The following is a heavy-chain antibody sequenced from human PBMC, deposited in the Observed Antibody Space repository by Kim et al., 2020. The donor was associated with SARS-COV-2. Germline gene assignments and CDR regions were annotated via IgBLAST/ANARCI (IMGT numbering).Heavy chain of an antibody. D-gene: IGHD1-26*01. CDR2: IYSGGST. V-gene: IGHV3-66*02. CDR3: ARVGSGSYLTFDY. J-gene: IGHJ4*02. CDR1: GFTVSSNY. Sequence: GGSLRLSCAASGFTVSSNYMSWVRQAPGKGLEWVSVIYSGGSTYYADSVKGRFTISRDNSKNTLYHQMNSLRAEDTAVYYCARVGSGSYLTFDYWGQGTLVTVSS.